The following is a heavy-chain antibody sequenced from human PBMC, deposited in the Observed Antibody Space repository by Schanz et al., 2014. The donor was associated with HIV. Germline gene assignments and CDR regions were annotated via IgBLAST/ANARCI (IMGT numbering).Heavy chain of an antibody. CDR3: ARDVSVDCTGINNCYTRKWFDP. Sequence: QVQLVQSGAEVKKPGASVKVSCKASGYTFTDYFVHWGRQAPGQGLEWMGWINPNSGGTNYAQKFQGRVTMTRDTSISTAYMEMRRLRSDDTAVYYCARDVSVDCTGINNCYTRKWFDPWGQGTLVTVSS. V-gene: IGHV1-2*02. D-gene: IGHD2-2*02. CDR1: GYTFTDYF. J-gene: IGHJ5*02. CDR2: INPNSGGT.